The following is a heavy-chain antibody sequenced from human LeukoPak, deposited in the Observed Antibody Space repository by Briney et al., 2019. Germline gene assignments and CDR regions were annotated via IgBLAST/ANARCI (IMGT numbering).Heavy chain of an antibody. V-gene: IGHV4-59*01. Sequence: SETLSLTCTVSGGSISSYYWSWIRQPPGKGLEWIGYIYYSGSTNYNPSLKSRVTISVDTSKNQFSLKLSSVTAADTAVYYCARVTYGSGTYGAFDYWGQGTLVTVSS. J-gene: IGHJ4*02. D-gene: IGHD3-10*01. CDR2: IYYSGST. CDR1: GGSISSYY. CDR3: ARVTYGSGTYGAFDY.